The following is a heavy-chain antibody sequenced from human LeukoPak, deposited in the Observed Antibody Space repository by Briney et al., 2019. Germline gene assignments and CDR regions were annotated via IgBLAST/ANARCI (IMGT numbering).Heavy chain of an antibody. V-gene: IGHV4-34*01. CDR1: GGSFSGYY. Sequence: SETLSLTCAVYGGSFSGYYWSWIRQPPGKGLEWIGEINHSGSTNYNPSLKSRVTISVDTSKDQFSLKLSSVTAADTAVYYCARGRRTTSPSHRFDIWGQGTMVTVSS. J-gene: IGHJ3*02. CDR3: ARGRRTTSPSHRFDI. D-gene: IGHD2/OR15-2a*01. CDR2: INHSGST.